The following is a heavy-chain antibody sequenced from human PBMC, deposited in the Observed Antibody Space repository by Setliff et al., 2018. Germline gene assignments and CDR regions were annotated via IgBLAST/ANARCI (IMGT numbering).Heavy chain of an antibody. CDR3: ARDPSSVAARPGY. Sequence: GESLKISCAASGFTFSTYAMTWVRQAPGRGLEWVSAISGGGGNTFYADSVQGRFTISRDNSKNTLYLQMNNLRAEDTAVYYCARDPSSVAARPGYWGQGTLVTVAS. J-gene: IGHJ4*02. D-gene: IGHD6-6*01. CDR2: ISGGGGNT. V-gene: IGHV3-23*01. CDR1: GFTFSTYA.